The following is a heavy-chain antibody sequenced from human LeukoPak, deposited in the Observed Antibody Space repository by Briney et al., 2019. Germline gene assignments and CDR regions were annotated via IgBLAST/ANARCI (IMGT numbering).Heavy chain of an antibody. D-gene: IGHD6-19*01. CDR3: ARVLPYSSGWGVDY. Sequence: SETLSLTCTVSGGSIRSYYWSWIRQPPGKGLEWIGYIYYTGSTNYNHSLKSRVPISVDTSKNQFSLNLISVTAADTAVYYCARVLPYSSGWGVDYWGQGALVTVSS. CDR1: GGSIRSYY. J-gene: IGHJ4*02. V-gene: IGHV4-59*01. CDR2: IYYTGST.